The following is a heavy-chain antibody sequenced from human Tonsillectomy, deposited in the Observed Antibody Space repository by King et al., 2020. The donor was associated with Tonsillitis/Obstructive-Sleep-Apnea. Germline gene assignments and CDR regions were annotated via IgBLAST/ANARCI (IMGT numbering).Heavy chain of an antibody. CDR2: IDWDDDK. J-gene: IGHJ6*03. Sequence: VTLKESGPALVKPPQNLTLTCTFSGFSLSNSGMCVSWIRQPPGLALEWLARIDWDDDKYYSTSLKTRLTISKDTSKNQVVLTMTNMDPVDTATYYCARLPASTVNYYMDVWGKGTTVTVSS. D-gene: IGHD4-11*01. CDR1: GFSLSNSGMC. CDR3: ARLPASTVNYYMDV. V-gene: IGHV2-70*11.